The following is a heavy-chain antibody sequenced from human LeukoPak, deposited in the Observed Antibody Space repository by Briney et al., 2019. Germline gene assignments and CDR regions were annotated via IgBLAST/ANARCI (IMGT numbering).Heavy chain of an antibody. CDR1: GYSISSGYY. D-gene: IGHD4-17*01. V-gene: IGHV4-38-2*01. J-gene: IGHJ4*02. Sequence: SETLSLTCAVSGYSISSGYYWGWIRQPPGKGLEWIGSIYYSGSTYYNPSLKSRVTISVDTSKNQFSLKLSSVTAADTAVYYCARPVYGDYPFDYWGQGTLVTVSS. CDR2: IYYSGST. CDR3: ARPVYGDYPFDY.